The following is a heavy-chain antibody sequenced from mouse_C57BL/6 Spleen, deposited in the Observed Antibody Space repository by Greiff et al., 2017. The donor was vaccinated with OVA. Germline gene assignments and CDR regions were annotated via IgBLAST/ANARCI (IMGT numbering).Heavy chain of an antibody. D-gene: IGHD1-1*01. CDR1: GFTFCSYA. Sequence: DVHLVESGGGLVKPGGSLKLSCAASGFTFCSYAMSWVRQTPEKRLEWVATISDGGSYTYYPDNVKGRFTISRDNAKNNLYLQMSHLKSEDTAMYYCARLLLRPDYFDYWGQGTTLTVSS. CDR2: ISDGGSYT. CDR3: ARLLLRPDYFDY. V-gene: IGHV5-4*01. J-gene: IGHJ2*01.